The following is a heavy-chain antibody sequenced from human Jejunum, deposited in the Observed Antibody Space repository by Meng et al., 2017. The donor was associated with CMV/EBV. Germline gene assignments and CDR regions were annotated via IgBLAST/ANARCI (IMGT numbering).Heavy chain of an antibody. V-gene: IGHV3-30*09. CDR3: AREGVVGATDFDY. D-gene: IGHD1-26*01. CDR2: ISHDGASQ. Sequence: ASRLTFSSYGMHWVRQAPGKGLEWVATISHDGASQYYADSVRGRFAISRDDAKNSLYLQMDSLRGEDTAVYYCAREGVVGATDFDYWGQGTLVTVSS. J-gene: IGHJ4*02. CDR1: RLTFSSYG.